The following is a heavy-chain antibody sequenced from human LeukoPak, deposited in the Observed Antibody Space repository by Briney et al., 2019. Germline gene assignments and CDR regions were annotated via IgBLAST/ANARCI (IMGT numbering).Heavy chain of an antibody. D-gene: IGHD3-22*01. CDR1: GFTFDDYA. V-gene: IGHV3-9*01. Sequence: GGSLRLSCAASGFTFDDYAMHWVRQAPGKGLEWVSGISWNSGSIGYADSVKGRFTISRDNAKNSLYLQMNSLRAEDTALYYCSKDMTPDSSGYYPDYWGQGTLVTVSS. CDR3: SKDMTPDSSGYYPDY. J-gene: IGHJ4*02. CDR2: ISWNSGSI.